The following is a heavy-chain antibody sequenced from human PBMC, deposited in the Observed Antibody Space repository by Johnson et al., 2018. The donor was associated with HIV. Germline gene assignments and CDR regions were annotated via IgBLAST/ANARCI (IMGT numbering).Heavy chain of an antibody. CDR1: GFTFSSYA. V-gene: IGHV3-23*04. J-gene: IGHJ3*02. CDR3: AKDPLRQWLVGPLGAFDI. Sequence: VQLVESGGGLVQPGRSLRLSCAASGFTFSSYAMSWVRQAPGKGLEWVSAISGSGGSTYYADSVKGRFTLSRDNSKNTLYLQLNGLRAGDTAVYYCAKDPLRQWLVGPLGAFDIWGQGTMVTVSS. D-gene: IGHD6-19*01. CDR2: ISGSGGST.